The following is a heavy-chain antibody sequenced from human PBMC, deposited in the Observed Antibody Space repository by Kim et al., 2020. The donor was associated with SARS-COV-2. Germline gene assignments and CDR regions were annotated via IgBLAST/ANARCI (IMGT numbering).Heavy chain of an antibody. CDR3: ARVTGGGNFGWAFDY. J-gene: IGHJ4*02. Sequence: GGSLRLSCAASGITFNTYTMDWVRQAPGKGLEWVSSISSSSIYIYYADSVKGRFTISRDNAKNSLYLQMNSLRTEDTAVYYCARVTGGGNFGWAFDYWGQGTLVTISS. CDR2: ISSSSIYI. V-gene: IGHV3-21*01. D-gene: IGHD2-21*02. CDR1: GITFNTYT.